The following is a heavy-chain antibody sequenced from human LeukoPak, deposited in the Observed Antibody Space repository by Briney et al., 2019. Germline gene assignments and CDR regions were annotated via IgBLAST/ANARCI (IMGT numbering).Heavy chain of an antibody. D-gene: IGHD6-13*01. Sequence: PGGSLRLSCAASGFTFSSYWMSWVRQAPGKGLEWVANIKQDGSEKYYVDSVKGRFTISRDNAKNSLYLQMNSLRAEDTAVYYCARAGYSSTYYYYYGMDVWGQGTTVTVSS. CDR3: ARAGYSSTYYYYYGMDV. J-gene: IGHJ6*02. CDR1: GFTFSSYW. V-gene: IGHV3-7*01. CDR2: IKQDGSEK.